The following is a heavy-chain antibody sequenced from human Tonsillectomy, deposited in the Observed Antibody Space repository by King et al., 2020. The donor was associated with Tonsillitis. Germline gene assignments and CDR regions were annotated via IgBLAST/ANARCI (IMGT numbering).Heavy chain of an antibody. CDR2: IWFAGINK. CDR3: VDYYMDV. V-gene: IGHV3-33*08. Sequence: VQLVESGGGVVQTGRSLRLSCAASGFTFSIYGMHWVRQAPGQGLVGVAVIWFAGINKDCSDSVKGRFTISRDNSKNTLYLQRNSLRAEDTTVYHCVDYYMDVWGKGTTVTVSS. CDR1: GFTFSIYG. J-gene: IGHJ6*03.